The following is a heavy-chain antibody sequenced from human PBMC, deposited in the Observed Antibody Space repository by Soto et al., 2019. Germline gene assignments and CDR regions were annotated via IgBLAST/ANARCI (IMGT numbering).Heavy chain of an antibody. CDR2: IYYSGST. V-gene: IGHV4-59*01. J-gene: IGHJ6*02. CDR3: ARVNYYYYGMDV. CDR1: GGSISSYY. Sequence: QVQLQESGPGLVKPSETLSLTCTVSGGSISSYYWSWIRQPPGKGLEWIGYIYYSGSTNYNPSLNSLVTISVDTSKNQFSLNLSSVTAADTAVYYCARVNYYYYGMDVWGQGTTVTVSS.